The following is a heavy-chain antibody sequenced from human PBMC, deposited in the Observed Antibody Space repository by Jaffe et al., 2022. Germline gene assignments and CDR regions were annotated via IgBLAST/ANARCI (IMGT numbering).Heavy chain of an antibody. CDR1: GYTFTGYY. J-gene: IGHJ4*02. CDR2: INPNSGGT. D-gene: IGHD1-7*01. Sequence: QVQLVQSGAEVKKPGASVKVSCKASGYTFTGYYMHWVRQAPGQGLEWMGRINPNSGGTNYAQKFQGRVTMTRDTSISTAYMELSRLRSDDTAVYYCARGLLGRIIPSGLELLDYWGQGTLVTVSS. V-gene: IGHV1-2*06. CDR3: ARGLLGRIIPSGLELLDY.